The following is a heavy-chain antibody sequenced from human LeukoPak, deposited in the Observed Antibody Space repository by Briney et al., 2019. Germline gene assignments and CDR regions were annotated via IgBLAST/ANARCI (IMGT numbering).Heavy chain of an antibody. CDR3: AKSTTLRIQLWSPLREGDYYYMDV. CDR2: IFYSGST. D-gene: IGHD5-18*01. Sequence: KSSETLSLTCTVSGGSISSSRYSWGWIRQPPGRDLEWLGSIFYSGSTYYNPSLKSRVTMSVDTSKNQFSLKLSSVTAADTAVYYCAKSTTLRIQLWSPLREGDYYYMDVWGKGTTVTVSS. J-gene: IGHJ6*03. V-gene: IGHV4-39*07. CDR1: GGSISSSRYS.